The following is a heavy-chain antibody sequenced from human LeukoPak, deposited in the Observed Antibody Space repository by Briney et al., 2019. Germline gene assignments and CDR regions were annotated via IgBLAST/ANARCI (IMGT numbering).Heavy chain of an antibody. D-gene: IGHD6-19*01. V-gene: IGHV4-4*02. CDR3: ASHMAVPGTRGFDD. CDR2: VSQTGTT. CDR1: DDSIYTNKW. J-gene: IGHJ4*02. Sequence: TLSLTCAVFDDSIYTNKWWSWVRQPPGKGLEWIGEVSQTGTTYYDPSLTGRITISVDRSRNQFSLTLRSATAADTGVYYCASHMAVPGTRGFDDWGQGIPVTVSS.